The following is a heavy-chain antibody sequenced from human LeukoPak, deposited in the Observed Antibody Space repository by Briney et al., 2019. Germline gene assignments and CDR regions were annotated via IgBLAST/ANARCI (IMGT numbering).Heavy chain of an antibody. J-gene: IGHJ4*02. D-gene: IGHD4-17*01. CDR3: ARVGRGTTVPDY. V-gene: IGHV4-31*03. CDR2: IYYSGST. Sequence: SETLSLTCTVSGGSISSGGYYWSWIRQHPGKGLEWIGYIYYSGSTYYNPSLKSRVTISVDTSKNQFSLKLSSVTAADTAVYYCARVGRGTTVPDYWGQGTLVTVSS. CDR1: GGSISSGGYY.